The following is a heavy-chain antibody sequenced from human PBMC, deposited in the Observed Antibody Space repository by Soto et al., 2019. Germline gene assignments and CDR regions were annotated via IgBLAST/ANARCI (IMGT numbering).Heavy chain of an antibody. V-gene: IGHV4-31*03. J-gene: IGHJ4*02. CDR1: GGSINSASYH. CDR3: ARLDYGDSAFDS. CDR2: IFYTVST. Sequence: QVQLQESGPGLVQPSETLSLTCSVSGGSINSASYHWSWLRQHPGKGLEFIGYIFYTVSTYYNPSLETRVTISVDTSKNHVSLRLNAVTAADTAVYYCARLDYGDSAFDSWGRGTLVTVSS. D-gene: IGHD4-17*01.